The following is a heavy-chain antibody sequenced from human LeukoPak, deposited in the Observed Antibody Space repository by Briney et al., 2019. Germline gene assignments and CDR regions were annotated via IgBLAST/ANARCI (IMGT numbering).Heavy chain of an antibody. CDR2: IKQEGSEK. D-gene: IGHD2-2*02. CDR3: ERDAEVVPAAIDYFDY. Sequence: PGGSLTLSCAASGFTFSSYWMSWVRQAPGKGLEWVANIKQEGSEKYYVGSVEGRFTISRDNDKNSLYLQMNSLRAEDTAVYYCERDAEVVPAAIDYFDYWGQGTLVTVSS. CDR1: GFTFSSYW. J-gene: IGHJ4*02. V-gene: IGHV3-7*01.